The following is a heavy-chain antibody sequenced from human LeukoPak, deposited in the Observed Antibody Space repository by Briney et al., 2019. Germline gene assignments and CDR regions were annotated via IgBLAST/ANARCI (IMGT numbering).Heavy chain of an antibody. Sequence: PSETLSLTCTVSGGSINSNNYYWGWIRQPPGKGLEWIGSIYDSGTTYYNPSLKSRVTISVDTSKNQFSLKLSSVTAADTAVYYCARDRGRSGRPLFDYWGQGTLVTVSS. J-gene: IGHJ4*02. CDR1: GGSINSNNYY. V-gene: IGHV4-39*07. CDR2: IYDSGTT. CDR3: ARDRGRSGRPLFDY. D-gene: IGHD2-15*01.